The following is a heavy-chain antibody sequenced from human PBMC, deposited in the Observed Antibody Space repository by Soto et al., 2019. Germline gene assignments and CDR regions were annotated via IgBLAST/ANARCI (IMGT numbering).Heavy chain of an antibody. CDR3: ARIKGQRLLWFGEFDY. CDR1: GFTFSSYG. V-gene: IGHV3-33*01. D-gene: IGHD3-10*01. CDR2: VWYDGSNK. Sequence: GGSLRLSCAASGFTFSSYGMHWVRQAPGKGLEWVAVVWYDGSNKYYADSVKGRFTISRDNSKITLYLQMNSLRAEDTAVYYCARIKGQRLLWFGEFDYWGQGTLVTVSS. J-gene: IGHJ4*02.